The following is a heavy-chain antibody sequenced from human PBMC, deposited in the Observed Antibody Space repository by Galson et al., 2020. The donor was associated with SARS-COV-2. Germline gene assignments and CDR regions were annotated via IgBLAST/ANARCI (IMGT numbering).Heavy chain of an antibody. V-gene: IGHV1-8*01. CDR3: ARGRRYYGSGSYSRISYYGMDV. D-gene: IGHD3-10*01. Sequence: MGWMNPNTGNTGYAEKFQDRVTMTRNTSITTAYMELSSLRSEDTAVYYCARGRRYYGSGSYSRISYYGMDVWGQGTTVTVSS. J-gene: IGHJ6*02. CDR2: MNPNTGNT.